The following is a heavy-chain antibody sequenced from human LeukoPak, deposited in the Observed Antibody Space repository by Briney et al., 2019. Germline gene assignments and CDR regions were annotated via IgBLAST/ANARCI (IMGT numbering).Heavy chain of an antibody. V-gene: IGHV4-34*01. D-gene: IGHD7-27*01. CDR3: TLIGCGHTGDNCYNH. Sequence: SETLSLTFTVAGVSVNTNDGRCIRQSPGKGLEWIGEVSPGGYIKYNPSLKSRVTISVDTSESQLSLRLSSVTAADTAMYYCTLIGCGHTGDNCYNHWAQGTLITVSS. J-gene: IGHJ5*02. CDR1: GVSVNTND. CDR2: VSPGGYI.